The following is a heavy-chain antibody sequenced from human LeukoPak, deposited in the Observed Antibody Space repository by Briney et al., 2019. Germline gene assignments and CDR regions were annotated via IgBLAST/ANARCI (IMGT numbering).Heavy chain of an antibody. Sequence: GGSLRLSCAGSGFIFNNYAMHWVRQPPGKGLVWVSHINSDGSWTSYADSVKGRFTISKDNAKNTVYLQMNSLRAEDTAVYYCVSFYETYWGRGTLVTVSS. J-gene: IGHJ4*02. CDR3: VSFYETY. CDR1: GFIFNNYA. CDR2: INSDGSWT. V-gene: IGHV3-74*01. D-gene: IGHD2/OR15-2a*01.